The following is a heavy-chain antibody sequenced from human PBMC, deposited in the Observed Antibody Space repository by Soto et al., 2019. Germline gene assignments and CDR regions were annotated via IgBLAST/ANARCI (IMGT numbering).Heavy chain of an antibody. J-gene: IGHJ4*02. V-gene: IGHV3-48*02. CDR2: ISSLGSTI. CDR3: PRDGSFGNYSKTSTYYVDY. Sequence: EVQLVESGGGLLRPGESLRLSCAASGFGFSSFPMNWVRQARGRGLEWVSYISSLGSTINYADSVRGRFSISRDNSKNTLSLQMISPRDEPTVVYFCPRDGSFGNYSKTSTYYVDYWGQGTLVTVSS. D-gene: IGHD4-4*01. CDR1: GFGFSSFP.